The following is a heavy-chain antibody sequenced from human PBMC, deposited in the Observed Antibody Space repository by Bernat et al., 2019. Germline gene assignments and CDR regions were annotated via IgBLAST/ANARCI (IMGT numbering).Heavy chain of an antibody. D-gene: IGHD6-6*01. J-gene: IGHJ6*03. Sequence: EVQLVESGGGLVQPGGSLRLSCAASGFTFSSYWMHWVRQAPGKGLVWVSCINSDGSSTSYADSVKGRFTISRDNAKNTLYLQMNSLRAEDTAVYYCAREGGIAARPNYFYYLDVWGKGTTVTVSS. CDR2: INSDGSST. CDR1: GFTFSSYW. V-gene: IGHV3-74*01. CDR3: AREGGIAARPNYFYYLDV.